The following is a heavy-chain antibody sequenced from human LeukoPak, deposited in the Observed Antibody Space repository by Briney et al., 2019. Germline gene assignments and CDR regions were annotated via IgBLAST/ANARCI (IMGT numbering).Heavy chain of an antibody. CDR3: AELGITMIGGV. D-gene: IGHD3-10*02. CDR1: GFTFRNYG. Sequence: GGSLRLSCAASGFTFRNYGMHWVRQAPGKGLEWVAFIRYDGSEKYYADSVKGRFTISRDNAKNSLYLQMNSLRAEDTAVYYCAELGITMIGGVWGKGTTVTISS. J-gene: IGHJ6*04. V-gene: IGHV3-30*02. CDR2: IRYDGSEK.